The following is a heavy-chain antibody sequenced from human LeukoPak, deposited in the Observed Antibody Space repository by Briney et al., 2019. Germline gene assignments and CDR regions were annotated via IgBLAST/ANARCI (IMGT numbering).Heavy chain of an antibody. Sequence: GASVKVSCKASGYTFTGYYMHWVRQAPGQGLEWMGIINPSGGSTSYAQKFQGRVTMTRDTSTSTVYMELSSLRYEDTAAYYCTIAVAALYWGQGTLVTVSS. CDR2: INPSGGST. V-gene: IGHV1-46*01. CDR1: GYTFTGYY. CDR3: TIAVAALY. D-gene: IGHD6-19*01. J-gene: IGHJ4*02.